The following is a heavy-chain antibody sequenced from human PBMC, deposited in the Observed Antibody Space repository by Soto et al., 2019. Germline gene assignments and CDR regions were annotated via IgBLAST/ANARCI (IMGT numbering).Heavy chain of an antibody. V-gene: IGHV1-69*01. J-gene: IGHJ5*02. Sequence: SRKVSCKTSGGTFSSYAISWVRQAPGQGLEWMGGIIPIFGTANYAQKFQGRVTITADESTSTAYMELSSLRSEDTAVYYCARAPRFGSAYWFDPWGQGTLVTVSS. CDR2: IIPIFGTA. CDR1: GGTFSSYA. CDR3: ARAPRFGSAYWFDP. D-gene: IGHD6-6*01.